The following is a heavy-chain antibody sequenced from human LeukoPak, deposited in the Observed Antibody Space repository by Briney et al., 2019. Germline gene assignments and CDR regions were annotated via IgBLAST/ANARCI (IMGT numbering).Heavy chain of an antibody. Sequence: SVMVSCKASGGTFSSYAISWVRQAPGQGLEWMGGIIPIFGTANYAQKFQGRVTITTDESTSTAYMELSSLRSEDTAVYYCAGSIWFGEFNAEVVFDYWGQGTLVTVSS. D-gene: IGHD3-10*01. V-gene: IGHV1-69*05. CDR3: AGSIWFGEFNAEVVFDY. CDR2: IIPIFGTA. J-gene: IGHJ4*02. CDR1: GGTFSSYA.